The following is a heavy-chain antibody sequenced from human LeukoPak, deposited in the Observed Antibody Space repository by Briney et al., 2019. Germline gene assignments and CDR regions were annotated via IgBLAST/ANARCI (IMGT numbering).Heavy chain of an antibody. Sequence: PWASVKVSCKASGYTFTSYGISWVRQAPGQGLEWMGWISAYNGDTNYAQKLQGRVTMTTDTSASTAYMELRSLRYDDTAIYYCARDLPWGSSTSYREDVWFDPWGQGTLVTVSS. CDR1: GYTFTSYG. V-gene: IGHV1-18*01. J-gene: IGHJ5*02. CDR2: ISAYNGDT. CDR3: ARDLPWGSSTSYREDVWFDP. D-gene: IGHD7-27*01.